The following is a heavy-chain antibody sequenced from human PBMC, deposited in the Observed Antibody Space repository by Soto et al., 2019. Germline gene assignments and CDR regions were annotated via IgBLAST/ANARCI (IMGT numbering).Heavy chain of an antibody. CDR2: ISWDGGST. CDR3: AASWPPVATIGGFDY. Sequence: PGGSLRISCAASGFTFDDYTMHWVRQAPGKGLEWVSLISWDGGSTYYADSVKGRFTISRDNSKNSLYLQMNSLRTEDTALYYCAASWPPVATIGGFDYWGQGTLVTVSS. CDR1: GFTFDDYT. J-gene: IGHJ4*02. D-gene: IGHD5-12*01. V-gene: IGHV3-43*01.